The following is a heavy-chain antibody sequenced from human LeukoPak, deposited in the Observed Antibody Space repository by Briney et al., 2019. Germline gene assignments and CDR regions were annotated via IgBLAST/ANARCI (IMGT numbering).Heavy chain of an antibody. CDR3: ARVLEGYCSSTSCSDFDY. CDR2: MSSSSSYI. J-gene: IGHJ4*02. CDR1: DFTFSDYI. Sequence: GGSLRLSCVASDFTFSDYIMNWVRQAPGKGLEWVSSMSSSSSYIYYADSVKGRFTISRDNAKNSLYLQMNSLRAEDTAVYYCARVLEGYCSSTSCSDFDYWGQGTLVTVSS. D-gene: IGHD2-2*01. V-gene: IGHV3-21*01.